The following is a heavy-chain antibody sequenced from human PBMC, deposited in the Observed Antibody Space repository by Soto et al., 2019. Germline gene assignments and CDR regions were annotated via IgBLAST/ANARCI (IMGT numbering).Heavy chain of an antibody. Sequence: SETLSLTCAVYGGSFSGYYWSWIRQPPGKGLEWIGEINHSGSTNYNPSLKSRVTISVDTSKNQFTLKLNSVTAADTALYYCAGHSLQQSFNYWGQGTQVTVSS. V-gene: IGHV4-34*01. CDR1: GGSFSGYY. CDR2: INHSGST. CDR3: AGHSLQQSFNY. D-gene: IGHD6-13*01. J-gene: IGHJ4*02.